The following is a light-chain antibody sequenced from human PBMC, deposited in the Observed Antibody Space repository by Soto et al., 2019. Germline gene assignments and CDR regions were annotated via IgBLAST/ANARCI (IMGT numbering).Light chain of an antibody. CDR3: CSYAGSSTFGPYV. Sequence: QSVLTQPASVSGSPGQSIAISCTGTSSDVGSYNLVSWYQQHPGKAPKLMIYEVSKRPSGVSNRFSGSKSGNTASLTISGLQAEDEAVYYCCSYAGSSTFGPYVFGTGTKVTVL. CDR1: SSDVGSYNL. J-gene: IGLJ1*01. V-gene: IGLV2-23*02. CDR2: EVS.